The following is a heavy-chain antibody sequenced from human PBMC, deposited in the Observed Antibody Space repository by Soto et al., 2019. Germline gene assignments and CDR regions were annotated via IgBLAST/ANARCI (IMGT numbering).Heavy chain of an antibody. CDR2: ISGSGGST. CDR3: AKLGGHRSGWFLDY. CDR1: GFTFSSYA. V-gene: IGHV3-23*01. J-gene: IGHJ4*02. D-gene: IGHD6-19*01. Sequence: PGGSLRLSCAASGFTFSSYAMSWVRQAPGKGLEWVSAISGSGGSTYYADSVKGRFTISRDNSKNTLYLQMNSLRAEDTAVYYCAKLGGHRSGWFLDYWGQGTLVTVSS.